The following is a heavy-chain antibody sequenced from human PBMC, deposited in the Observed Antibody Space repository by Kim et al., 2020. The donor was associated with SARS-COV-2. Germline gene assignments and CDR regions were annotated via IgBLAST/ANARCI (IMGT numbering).Heavy chain of an antibody. CDR1: GYTFTSYY. J-gene: IGHJ5*02. CDR2: INPSGGST. CDR3: ARVAAADLSYNWFDP. Sequence: ASVKVSCKASGYTFTSYYMHWVRQAPGQGLEWMGIINPSGGSTSYAQKFQGRVTMTRDTSTSTVYMELSSLRSEDTAVYYCARVAAADLSYNWFDPWGQGTLVTVSS. D-gene: IGHD6-13*01. V-gene: IGHV1-46*01.